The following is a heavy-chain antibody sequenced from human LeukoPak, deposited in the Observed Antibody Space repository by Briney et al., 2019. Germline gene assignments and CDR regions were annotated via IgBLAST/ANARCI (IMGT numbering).Heavy chain of an antibody. CDR2: IYYSGST. D-gene: IGHD3-10*01. J-gene: IGHJ4*02. Sequence: SETLPLTCTVSGGSISSSSYYWGWVRQPPGQGLEWIGSIYYSGSTYYNPSLKSRVTISVDTSKNQFSLKLSSVTAADTAVYYCARASGWFGELFFDYWGQGTLVTVSS. CDR1: GGSISSSSYY. CDR3: ARASGWFGELFFDY. V-gene: IGHV4-39*07.